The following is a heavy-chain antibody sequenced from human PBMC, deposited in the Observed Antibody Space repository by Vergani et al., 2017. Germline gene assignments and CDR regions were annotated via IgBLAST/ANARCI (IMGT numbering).Heavy chain of an antibody. J-gene: IGHJ3*02. CDR1: GGSFSGYY. D-gene: IGHD6-13*01. V-gene: IGHV3-23*01. CDR3: AKAVSSWYGDAFDI. Sequence: VQLQQWGAGLLKPSETLSLTCAVYGGSFSGYYWRWIRQPPGKGLEWVSAISGSGGSTYYADSVKGRFTISRYNSKNTLYLQMNSLIAEDTAGYYCAKAVSSWYGDAFDIWGQGTTVTVSS. CDR2: ISGSGGST.